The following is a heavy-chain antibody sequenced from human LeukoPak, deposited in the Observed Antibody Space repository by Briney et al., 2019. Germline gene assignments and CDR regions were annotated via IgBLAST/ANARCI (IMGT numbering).Heavy chain of an antibody. CDR1: RFTFSSSA. J-gene: IGHJ4*02. CDR2: ISDSGGST. Sequence: GGSLRLSCAASRFTFSSSAMSWVRQAPGKGLEWVSTISDSGGSTYYADSVKGRFTISRDNSKSTPYLQVNSLRAEDTAVYYCAKSHSEAQRGYFDYWGQGTLVTVSS. V-gene: IGHV3-23*01. CDR3: AKSHSEAQRGYFDY. D-gene: IGHD3-10*01.